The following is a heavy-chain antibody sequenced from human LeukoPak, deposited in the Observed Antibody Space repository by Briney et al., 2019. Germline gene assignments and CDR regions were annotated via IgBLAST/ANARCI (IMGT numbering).Heavy chain of an antibody. CDR2: ISAYNGNT. V-gene: IGHV1-18*01. Sequence: ASVKVSCKASGYTFTRNTINWVRQAPGQGLEWMGWISAYNGNTNYAQRLQGRVTMTTDTSTSTAYMELRSLTSDDTAVYYCARVPSGGPFDYWGQGTLVTVSS. J-gene: IGHJ4*02. CDR3: ARVPSGGPFDY. D-gene: IGHD2-15*01. CDR1: GYTFTRNT.